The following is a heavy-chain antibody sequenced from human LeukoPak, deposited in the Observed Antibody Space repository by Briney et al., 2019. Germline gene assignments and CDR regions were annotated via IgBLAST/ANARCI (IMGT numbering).Heavy chain of an antibody. D-gene: IGHD6-19*01. Sequence: GGSLRLSCAASGFTFDDYTMHWVRQAPGKGLEWVSLISWDGGSTYYADSVKGRFTISRDNSKNSLYLQMNSLRTEDTALYYCAKDISAAVAGTDASDIWGQGTMVTVSS. CDR2: ISWDGGST. V-gene: IGHV3-43*01. CDR1: GFTFDDYT. CDR3: AKDISAAVAGTDASDI. J-gene: IGHJ3*02.